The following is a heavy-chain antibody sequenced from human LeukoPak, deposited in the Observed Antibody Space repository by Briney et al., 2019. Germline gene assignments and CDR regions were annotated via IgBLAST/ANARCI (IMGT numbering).Heavy chain of an antibody. CDR3: ARDTRPYSYYGMDV. J-gene: IGHJ6*02. Sequence: GGSLRLSCAASGFTLSSYGMHWVRQAPGKGLEWVAVIWYGGTNKYYADSVKGRFNISRDNSKNTLYLQMNSLRPEDTAVYYCARDTRPYSYYGMDVWGQGTTVTVSS. CDR2: IWYGGTNK. V-gene: IGHV3-33*08. CDR1: GFTLSSYG.